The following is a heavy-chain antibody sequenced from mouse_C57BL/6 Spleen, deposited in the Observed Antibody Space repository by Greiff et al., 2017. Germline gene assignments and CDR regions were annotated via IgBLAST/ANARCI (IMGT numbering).Heavy chain of an antibody. CDR2: IDPSDSYT. J-gene: IGHJ4*01. CDR3: AKPTTVVASYYAMYY. V-gene: IGHV1-59*01. D-gene: IGHD1-1*01. Sequence: QVQLQQPGAELVRPGTSVTLSCKASGYTFTSYWMHWVKQRPGQGLEWIGVIDPSDSYTNYNQKLTGKATLTVDTSSSTAYMPLSSLTSEDSAVYYCAKPTTVVASYYAMYYWGQGTSVTVSA. CDR1: GYTFTSYW.